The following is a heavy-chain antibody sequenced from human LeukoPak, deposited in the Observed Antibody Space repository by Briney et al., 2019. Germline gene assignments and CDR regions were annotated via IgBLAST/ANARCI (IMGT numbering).Heavy chain of an antibody. J-gene: IGHJ6*02. D-gene: IGHD2-2*02. Sequence: SETLSLTCTVSGGSISSYYWSWIRQPPGKGLEWIGEINHSGSTNYNPSLKSRVTISVDTSKNQFSLKLSSVTAADTAVYYCARYCSSTSCYTPHGYYGMDVWGQGTTVTVSS. CDR3: ARYCSSTSCYTPHGYYGMDV. CDR1: GGSISSYY. CDR2: INHSGST. V-gene: IGHV4-34*01.